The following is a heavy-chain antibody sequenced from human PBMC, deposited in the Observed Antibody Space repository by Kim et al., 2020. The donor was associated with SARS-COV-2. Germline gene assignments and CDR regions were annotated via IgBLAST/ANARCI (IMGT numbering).Heavy chain of an antibody. Sequence: SETLSLTCAVSGGSISSSNWWSWVRQPPGEGLEWIGEIYHNGSTTYNQSLKSRVTILVDKSKKQFFLMLRSVTAAAKAVYYCARGVCSGGSCYYYYGMYV. D-gene: IGHD2-15*01. J-gene: IGHJ6*01. CDR3: ARGVCSGGSCYYYYGMYV. CDR2: IYHNGST. CDR1: GGSISSSNW. V-gene: IGHV4-4*02.